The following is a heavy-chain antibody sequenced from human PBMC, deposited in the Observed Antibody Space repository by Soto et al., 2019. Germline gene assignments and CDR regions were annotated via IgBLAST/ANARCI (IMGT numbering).Heavy chain of an antibody. J-gene: IGHJ5*02. CDR1: GGSIISASYS. D-gene: IGHD6-6*01. CDR3: AREDAARIERWFDA. Sequence: PSETLSLTCAVSGGSIISASYSWNWIRQSPGRGLEWIGHIYSSGSTYYNPSLKSRVSISVDTSNNQFSLKLTSVTAADMAVYFCAREDAARIERWFDAWGQGIPVTVSS. V-gene: IGHV4-31*11. CDR2: IYSSGST.